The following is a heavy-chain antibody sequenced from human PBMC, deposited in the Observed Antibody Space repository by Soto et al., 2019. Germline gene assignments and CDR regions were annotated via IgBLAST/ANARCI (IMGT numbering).Heavy chain of an antibody. CDR2: FYYSGST. J-gene: IGHJ6*03. Sequence: SETLSLTCTVSGGSISSSSYYWGWIRQSPGKGLEWIGSFYYSGSTYYSPSLKSRVTISGDTSKKQISLRLSSVTAADTAVYYCARISVASRYMDVWGKGTSVTVSS. CDR1: GGSISSSSYY. V-gene: IGHV4-39*01. D-gene: IGHD5-12*01. CDR3: ARISVASRYMDV.